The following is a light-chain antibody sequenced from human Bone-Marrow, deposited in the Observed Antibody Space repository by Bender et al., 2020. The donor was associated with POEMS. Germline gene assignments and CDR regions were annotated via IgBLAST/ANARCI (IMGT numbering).Light chain of an antibody. Sequence: QSPLTQPASVSGSPGQAITISCTGTSSDIGAYGFVSWYQQYPGKAPKLMIYETNKRPSGVSNRFSGSRSGNTASLTISGLQAEDEADYYCCSYVGSSTFFFGTRTEVSVL. V-gene: IGLV2-23*01. CDR1: SSDIGAYGF. CDR2: ETN. CDR3: CSYVGSSTFF. J-gene: IGLJ1*01.